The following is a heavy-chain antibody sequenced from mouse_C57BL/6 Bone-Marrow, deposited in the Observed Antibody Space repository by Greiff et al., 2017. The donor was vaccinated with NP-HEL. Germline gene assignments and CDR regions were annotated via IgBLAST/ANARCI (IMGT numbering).Heavy chain of an antibody. CDR1: GYAFSSYW. J-gene: IGHJ2*01. D-gene: IGHD3-2*02. Sequence: VQLQQSGAELVKPGASVKISCKASGYAFSSYWMNWVKQRPGKGLEWIGQIYPGDGDPNYNGKFKGKATLTADKSSSTAYMQLSSLTSEDSAVYFCARAAATAQAPFDYWGQGTTLTVSS. CDR3: ARAAATAQAPFDY. CDR2: IYPGDGDP. V-gene: IGHV1-80*01.